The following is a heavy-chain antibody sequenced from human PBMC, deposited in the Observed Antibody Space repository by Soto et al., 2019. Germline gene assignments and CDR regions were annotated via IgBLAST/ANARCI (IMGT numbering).Heavy chain of an antibody. D-gene: IGHD2-2*02. J-gene: IGHJ4*02. Sequence: ASVKCYCKASDYTFTSYYIHLVRQAPGQGLEWMGIINPSGGSTSYAQKFQGRVTMTRDTSTSTVYMELSSLRSEDTAVYYCARERGTSCYNTWGQGTLVTVSS. CDR2: INPSGGST. CDR1: DYTFTSYY. CDR3: ARERGTSCYNT. V-gene: IGHV1-46*01.